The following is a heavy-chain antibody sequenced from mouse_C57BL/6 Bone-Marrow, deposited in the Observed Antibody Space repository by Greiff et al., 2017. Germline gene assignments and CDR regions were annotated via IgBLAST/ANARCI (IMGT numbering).Heavy chain of an antibody. J-gene: IGHJ2*01. V-gene: IGHV5-2*03. CDR2: INSDGGST. CDR1: EYEFPSYD. D-gene: IGHD1-1*01. CDR3: ARYYGGDFDD. Sequence: EVKLVESGAGLVQPGESLKLSCESNEYEFPSYDMSWVREKPGQGLELVAAINSDGGSTYYPDTMERRFIISRDNTKKTRYVQLSSLRSEDTALYYCARYYGGDFDDWGKGTTLTVSS.